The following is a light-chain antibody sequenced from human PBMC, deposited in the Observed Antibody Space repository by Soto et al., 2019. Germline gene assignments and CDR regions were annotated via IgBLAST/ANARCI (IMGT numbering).Light chain of an antibody. V-gene: IGLV1-44*01. CDR2: SNN. J-gene: IGLJ1*01. Sequence: QSALTQPPSASGTPGQRVTISCSGSSSNIGSNTVNWYQQLPGTAPKLLIYSNNQRPSGVPDRFSGSKSGTSASLAISGLQSEDDADYYCAAWDDSLNGYVSGTGTKLTVL. CDR1: SSNIGSNT. CDR3: AAWDDSLNGYV.